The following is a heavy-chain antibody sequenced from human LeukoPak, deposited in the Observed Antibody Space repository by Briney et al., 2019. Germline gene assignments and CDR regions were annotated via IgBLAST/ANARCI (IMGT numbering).Heavy chain of an antibody. D-gene: IGHD6-13*01. V-gene: IGHV1-8*02. CDR1: GGTFSSYA. Sequence: GASVKVSCKASGGTFSSYAISWVRQAPGQGLEWMGWMNPNSGNTGYAQKFQGRVTMTRNTSISTAYMELSSLRSEDTAVYYCARDQRVWYSRKVGWFDPWGQGTLVTVSS. CDR3: ARDQRVWYSRKVGWFDP. CDR2: MNPNSGNT. J-gene: IGHJ5*02.